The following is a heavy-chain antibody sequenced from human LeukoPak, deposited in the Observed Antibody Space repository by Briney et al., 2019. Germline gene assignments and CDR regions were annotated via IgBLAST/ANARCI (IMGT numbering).Heavy chain of an antibody. V-gene: IGHV1-8*01. Sequence: ASVKASCKASGYTFISFDIDWVRQATGQGLEWMGWMSPKSGNTDYAQKFQGRVTMTRNTSINTACLELSSLRSDDTAVYFCARGVGGLGNMDVWGEGTTVIVSS. D-gene: IGHD3-16*01. CDR1: GYTFISFD. J-gene: IGHJ6*03. CDR3: ARGVGGLGNMDV. CDR2: MSPKSGNT.